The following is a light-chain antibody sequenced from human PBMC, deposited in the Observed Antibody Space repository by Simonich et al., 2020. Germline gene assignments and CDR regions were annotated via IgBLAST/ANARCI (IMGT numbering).Light chain of an antibody. CDR2: WAS. CDR1: QSVLYSSNNKNY. J-gene: IGKJ3*01. V-gene: IGKV4-1*01. Sequence: DIVMTQSPDSLAVSLGERATSNCKSSQSVLYSSNNKNYLAWYQQKPGQPPELLIYWASTRESGVPDRCSGSGSGTDFTLTISSLQAEDVAVYYCQQYYSTPFTFGPGTKVDIK. CDR3: QQYYSTPFT.